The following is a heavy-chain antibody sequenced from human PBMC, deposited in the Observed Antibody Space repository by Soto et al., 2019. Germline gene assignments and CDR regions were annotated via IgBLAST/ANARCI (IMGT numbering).Heavy chain of an antibody. CDR2: IYYSGTT. Sequence: SETLSLTCAVSGYSISSSNWWGWIRQPPGKGLEWIGYIYYSGTTYYNPSLKSRVTMSIDTSKNQFSLKLTSVTAVDTAVYYCARREIQGPIDYWGQGTLVTVSS. D-gene: IGHD1-26*01. V-gene: IGHV4-28*01. J-gene: IGHJ4*02. CDR3: ARREIQGPIDY. CDR1: GYSISSSNW.